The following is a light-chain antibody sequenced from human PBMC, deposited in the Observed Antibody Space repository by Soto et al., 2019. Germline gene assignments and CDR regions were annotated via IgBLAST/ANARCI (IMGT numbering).Light chain of an antibody. CDR1: SSDVGNYNL. CDR2: EGS. V-gene: IGLV2-23*01. CDR3: CSYAGSSTWV. J-gene: IGLJ3*02. Sequence: QSALTQPASVSGSPGQSITISCTGTSSDVGNYNLVSWYQQHPGKAPKLMIYEGSKRPSGLSNRFSGSKSGNTASLTISGLQAEDEADYYCCSYAGSSTWVFGGGTKLTVL.